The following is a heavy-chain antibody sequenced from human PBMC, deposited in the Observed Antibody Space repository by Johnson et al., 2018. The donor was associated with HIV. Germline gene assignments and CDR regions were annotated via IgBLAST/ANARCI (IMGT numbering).Heavy chain of an antibody. D-gene: IGHD3-3*01. V-gene: IGHV3-30*02. CDR1: GFTFSSYG. J-gene: IGHJ3*02. CDR3: ARVATFGVVISDGFDI. Sequence: QVQLVESGGGVVQPGGSLRLSCAASGFTFSSYGMHWVRQAPGKGLAWVAFIRYDGSNKYYVDSVKGRFTISRDNSKNTLYLQMNSLRSEDTAVYYCARVATFGVVISDGFDIWGQGTMVTVSS. CDR2: IRYDGSNK.